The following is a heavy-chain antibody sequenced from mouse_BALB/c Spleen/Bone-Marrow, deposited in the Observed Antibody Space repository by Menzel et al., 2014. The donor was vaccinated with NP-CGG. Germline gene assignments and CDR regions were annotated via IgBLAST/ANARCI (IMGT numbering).Heavy chain of an antibody. D-gene: IGHD2-1*01. Sequence: QVHVKQSGAELMKPGASMKISCKATGYTFSSYWIEWVKRRPGHGLEWIGEILPGSGSTNYNEQFKGKATFTADASSSTAYMELSSLTSEDSAVYYCARFYYGNPTGYFDYWGQGTTLTVSS. CDR3: ARFYYGNPTGYFDY. J-gene: IGHJ2*01. CDR2: ILPGSGST. CDR1: GYTFSSYW. V-gene: IGHV1-9*01.